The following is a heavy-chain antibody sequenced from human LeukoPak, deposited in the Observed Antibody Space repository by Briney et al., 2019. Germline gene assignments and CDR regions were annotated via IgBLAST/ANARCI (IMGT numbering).Heavy chain of an antibody. CDR3: ARGIPAAGRPFDY. D-gene: IGHD6-13*01. CDR1: GGTFSSYT. CDR2: IIPTLGTP. Sequence: SVKVSCKASGGTFSSYTITWVRQAPGQGLEWMGRIIPTLGTPNYAQRFQGRVTITADKSTSTAYMELSSLRSEDTAVYSCARGIPAAGRPFDYWGQGTLVTVSS. J-gene: IGHJ4*02. V-gene: IGHV1-69*08.